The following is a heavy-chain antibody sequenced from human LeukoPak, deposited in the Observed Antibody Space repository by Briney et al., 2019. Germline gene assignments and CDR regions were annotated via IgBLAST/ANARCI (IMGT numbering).Heavy chain of an antibody. V-gene: IGHV1-3*01. CDR2: INAGNGNT. CDR3: ASSLGGGYDLFYYYGMDV. CDR1: GYTFTSYG. Sequence: ASVKVSCKASGYTFTSYGISWVRQAPGQRLEWMGWINAGNGNTKYSQKFQGRVTITRDTSASTAYMELSSLRSEDTAVYYCASSLGGGYDLFYYYGMDVWGQGTTVTVSS. D-gene: IGHD5-12*01. J-gene: IGHJ6*02.